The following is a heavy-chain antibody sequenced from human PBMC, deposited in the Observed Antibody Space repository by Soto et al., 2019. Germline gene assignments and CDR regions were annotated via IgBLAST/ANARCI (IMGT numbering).Heavy chain of an antibody. CDR2: IYYSGST. CDR1: GGSISSSSYY. Sequence: SETLSLTCTVSGGSISSSSYYWGWIRQPPGKGLEWIGSIYYSGSTYYNPSLKSRVTISVDTSKNQFSLKLSSVTAADTAVYYCARHALGLPFPTGSLYDYGDYYYFDYWGQGTLVTVSS. D-gene: IGHD4-17*01. CDR3: ARHALGLPFPTGSLYDYGDYYYFDY. J-gene: IGHJ4*02. V-gene: IGHV4-39*01.